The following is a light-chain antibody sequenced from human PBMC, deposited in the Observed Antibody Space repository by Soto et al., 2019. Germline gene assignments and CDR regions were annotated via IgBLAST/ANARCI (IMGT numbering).Light chain of an antibody. V-gene: IGKV3-15*01. J-gene: IGKJ4*01. Sequence: EIVMTQSPATLSVSPGERATLSCRASQSIRSNLAWYQQKSGQTPRLLIYVASTRATGIPARFTGSGSGTDFTLTISSLQSEDCAIYYCQQYNNWPLTFGGGTKVEIK. CDR1: QSIRSN. CDR3: QQYNNWPLT. CDR2: VAS.